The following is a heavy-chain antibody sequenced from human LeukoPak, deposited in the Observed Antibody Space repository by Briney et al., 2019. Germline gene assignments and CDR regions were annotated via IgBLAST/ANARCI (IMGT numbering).Heavy chain of an antibody. V-gene: IGHV1-69*01. CDR2: IIPIFGTA. D-gene: IGHD3-10*01. CDR3: AKWDMVRGLDY. CDR1: VGTFSSYA. J-gene: IGHJ4*02. Sequence: SVKVSCKASVGTFSSYAISWVRQAPGQGLEWMGGIIPIFGTANYAQKFQGRVTITADESTSTAYMELSSLRSEDTAVYYCAKWDMVRGLDYWGQGTLVTVSS.